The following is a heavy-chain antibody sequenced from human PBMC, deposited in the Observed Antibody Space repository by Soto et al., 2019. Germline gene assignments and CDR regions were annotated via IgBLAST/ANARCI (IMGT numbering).Heavy chain of an antibody. J-gene: IGHJ3*02. V-gene: IGHV3-30*18. CDR3: VKGGSGSYRHAFDI. D-gene: IGHD1-26*01. CDR2: ISYDGSNT. Sequence: QVQLLESGGGVVQSGRSLRLSCAASGFIFSSYGMNWVRQAPGKGLEWVAVISYDGSNTYYAESVEGRFTISRDNSKNTLDLQINSLRPEDTAVYYCVKGGSGSYRHAFDIWGQGTVVTVSS. CDR1: GFIFSSYG.